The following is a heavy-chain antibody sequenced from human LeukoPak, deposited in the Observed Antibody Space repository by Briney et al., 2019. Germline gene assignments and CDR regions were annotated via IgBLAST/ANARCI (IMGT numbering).Heavy chain of an antibody. CDR1: GGSFSGYY. CDR2: INHSGST. CDR3: ARVGGSVDC. Sequence: SETLSLTCAVYGGSFSGYYWSWIRQPPGKGLEWIGEINHSGSTNYNPSLKSRVTISVDTSKNQFSLKLSSVTAADTAVYYCARVGGSVDCWGQGTLVTVSS. V-gene: IGHV4-34*01. J-gene: IGHJ4*02.